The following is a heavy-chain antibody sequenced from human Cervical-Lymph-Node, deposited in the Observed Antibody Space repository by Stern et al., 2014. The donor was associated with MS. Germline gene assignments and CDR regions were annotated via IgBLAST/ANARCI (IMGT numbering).Heavy chain of an antibody. CDR2: INPSSFTT. CDR3: AREVAGHRLGMMDV. V-gene: IGHV1-46*01. CDR1: GYTFISYY. D-gene: IGHD6-19*01. Sequence: QVQLVESGAEVKKPGASVKVSCKASGYTFISYYMHWVRQAPGQGLEWMGIINPSSFTTSYAQKFQGRVTLTRDTSTSTVYMELSSLRSEDTAVYYCAREVAGHRLGMMDVWGQGTTVTVSS. J-gene: IGHJ6*02.